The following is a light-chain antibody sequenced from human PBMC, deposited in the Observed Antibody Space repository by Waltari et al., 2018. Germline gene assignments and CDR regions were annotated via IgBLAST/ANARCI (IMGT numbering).Light chain of an antibody. Sequence: QSALPQPASVSGSPGQSITIPCTGTSSYVGGYNYVSWYQQPPGNAPKLMIYDVLKRPSGVSTRFSGSKSGNTASLTISVLQAEDEADYYCSSYTSSSTYVFGTGTKVTVL. CDR3: SSYTSSSTYV. CDR2: DVL. CDR1: SSYVGGYNY. J-gene: IGLJ1*01. V-gene: IGLV2-14*01.